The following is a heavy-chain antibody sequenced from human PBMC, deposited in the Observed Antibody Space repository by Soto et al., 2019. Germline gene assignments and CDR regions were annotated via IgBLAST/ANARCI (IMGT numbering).Heavy chain of an antibody. Sequence: QVQLQESGPGLVKPSQTLSLTCTVSGGSISTGGYYWSWIRQHPGRGLEWIGYIYHSGMTFSNQSRQSRVALSIDTSENQFSLKLSSVTAADTAVYYCATVRWELHDAFDIWGHGTMVSVSS. V-gene: IGHV4-31*03. J-gene: IGHJ3*02. CDR1: GGSISTGGYY. D-gene: IGHD4-17*01. CDR3: ATVRWELHDAFDI. CDR2: IYHSGMT.